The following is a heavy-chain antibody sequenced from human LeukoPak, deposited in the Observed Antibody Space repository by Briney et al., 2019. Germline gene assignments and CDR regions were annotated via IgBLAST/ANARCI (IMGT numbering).Heavy chain of an antibody. Sequence: PGMSLRPYCAASGFSFSTYAMHWVRQAPGKGLDWVAMIWSDGSNQSDSVKGRFTISRENSKNTLYLQMNSLRAEDTAVYYCATERDSSWTFDSWGQGTLVTVSS. CDR3: ATERDSSWTFDS. CDR1: GFSFSTYA. CDR2: IWSDGSNQ. D-gene: IGHD6-13*01. J-gene: IGHJ4*02. V-gene: IGHV3-33*01.